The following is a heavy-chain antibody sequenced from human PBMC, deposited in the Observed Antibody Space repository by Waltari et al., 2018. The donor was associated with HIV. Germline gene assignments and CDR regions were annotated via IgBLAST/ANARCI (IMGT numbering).Heavy chain of an antibody. Sequence: QVQLQQWGAGLLKPSETLSLTCAVYGGSFSGYYWSWIRQPPGKGLEWIGEINHSGSTNSMPSLKGRVTISVDTSKNQFSLKLSSVTAADTAVYYCARGRSPYSSGWYASEYWGQGTLVTVSS. CDR1: GGSFSGYY. CDR3: ARGRSPYSSGWYASEY. D-gene: IGHD6-19*01. J-gene: IGHJ4*02. V-gene: IGHV4-34*01. CDR2: INHSGST.